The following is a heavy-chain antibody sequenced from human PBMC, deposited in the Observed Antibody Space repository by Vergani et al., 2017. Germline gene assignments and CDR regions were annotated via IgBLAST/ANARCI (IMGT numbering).Heavy chain of an antibody. CDR1: GFTFSSYA. CDR3: ANVVVTTSGMDV. Sequence: QVQLVESGGGVVQPGRSLRLSCAASGFTFSSYAMHWVRQAPGKGLEWVAVISYDGSNKYYADSVKGRFTISRDNSKNTLYLQMNSLRAEDTAVYYCANVVVTTSGMDVRGQGTTVTVSS. D-gene: IGHD2-21*02. J-gene: IGHJ6*02. V-gene: IGHV3-30*04. CDR2: ISYDGSNK.